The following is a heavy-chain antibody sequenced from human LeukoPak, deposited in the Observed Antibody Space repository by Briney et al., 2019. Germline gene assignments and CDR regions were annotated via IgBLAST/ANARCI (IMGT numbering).Heavy chain of an antibody. CDR2: IKQDGSEK. J-gene: IGHJ3*02. Sequence: GGSLRLSCAASGFTFSSYWMSWVRQAPGKGLEWVANIKQDGSEKYYVDSVKGRFTISRDNAKNSLYLQMNSLRVEDTAVYYCARASRVVPAWGAFDIWGQGTMVTVSS. CDR1: GFTFSSYW. D-gene: IGHD2-2*01. CDR3: ARASRVVPAWGAFDI. V-gene: IGHV3-7*01.